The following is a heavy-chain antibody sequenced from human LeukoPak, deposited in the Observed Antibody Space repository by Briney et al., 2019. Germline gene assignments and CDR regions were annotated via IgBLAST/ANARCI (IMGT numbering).Heavy chain of an antibody. CDR1: GGSISSSSYY. D-gene: IGHD6-19*01. V-gene: IGHV4-39*01. CDR2: IYYSGST. J-gene: IGHJ4*02. Sequence: SETLSLTCTVSGGSISSSSYYWGWIRQPPGKGLEWIGSIYYSGSTYYNPSLKSRVTISVDTSKNQFSLKLSSVTAADTAVYYCVRHSSGWYGDYWGQGTLVTVSS. CDR3: VRHSSGWYGDY.